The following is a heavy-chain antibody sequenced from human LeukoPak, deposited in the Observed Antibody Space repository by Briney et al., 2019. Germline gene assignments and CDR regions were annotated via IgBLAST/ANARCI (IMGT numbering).Heavy chain of an antibody. D-gene: IGHD5-12*01. Sequence: GGSLRLSCVASGFNFENARMSWVRQAPGKGLEWIGRVKSKLDGETRNYAESVRGRFSISRDDSKKTLSLEMNSLKIEDTAVYYCKTDQSGYEHCFDVWGQGTQVIVSS. CDR1: GFNFENAR. J-gene: IGHJ5*02. V-gene: IGHV3-15*01. CDR3: KTDQSGYEHCFDV. CDR2: VKSKLDGETR.